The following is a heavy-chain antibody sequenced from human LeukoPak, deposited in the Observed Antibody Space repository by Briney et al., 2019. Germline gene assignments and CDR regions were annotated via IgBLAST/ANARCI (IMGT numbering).Heavy chain of an antibody. Sequence: GSLRLSCAASGFTFSSYEMNWVRQAPGKGLEWIGEINHSGNSNYNPSLKSRVTISVDTSKNQFSLKLNSVTAADTGVYYCARGLTHWGQGTLVTVSS. V-gene: IGHV4-34*01. J-gene: IGHJ4*02. CDR2: INHSGNS. CDR3: ARGLTH. CDR1: GFTFSSYE.